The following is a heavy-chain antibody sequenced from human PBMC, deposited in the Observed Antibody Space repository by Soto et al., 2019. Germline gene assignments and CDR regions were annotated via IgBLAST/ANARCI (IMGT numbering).Heavy chain of an antibody. D-gene: IGHD3-3*01. Sequence: SETLSLTCTVSGGSISSTSSYWAWIRQPPGKGLEWVGNIYYLGNTYYNPSLGSRVTISVDTSKNQFSLKLSSVTAADTAVYYCARGRHYDFWSGYYYAYFDYWGQGTLVTVSS. CDR3: ARGRHYDFWSGYYYAYFDY. CDR1: GGSISSTSSY. V-gene: IGHV4-39*01. CDR2: IYYLGNT. J-gene: IGHJ4*02.